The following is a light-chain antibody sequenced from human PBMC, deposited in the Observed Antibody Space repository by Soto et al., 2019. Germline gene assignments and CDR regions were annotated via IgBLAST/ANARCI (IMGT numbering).Light chain of an antibody. J-gene: IGKJ1*01. CDR2: TAS. CDR3: QEYNNYWT. Sequence: DIQMTQSPSSRSASIGDRVTIXXRASQTISRWLAWYQQKPGKAPSILIYTASTLESGVPSRFSASGSGTEFTLTISSLHPDDFATYYCQEYNNYWTFGQGTKVDIK. CDR1: QTISRW. V-gene: IGKV1-5*01.